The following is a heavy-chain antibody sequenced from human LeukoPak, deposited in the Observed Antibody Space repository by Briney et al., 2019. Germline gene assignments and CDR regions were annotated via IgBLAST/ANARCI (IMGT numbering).Heavy chain of an antibody. V-gene: IGHV3-21*01. CDR3: ARGSIYYDSSGYLRSDY. J-gene: IGHJ4*02. CDR1: GFTFSSYS. D-gene: IGHD3-22*01. CDR2: ISSSSSYI. Sequence: KPGGSLRLSCAASGFTFSSYSMNWVRQAPGKGLEWVSSISSSSSYIYYADSVKGRFTISRDNAKNSLYLQMNSLRAEDMAVYYCARGSIYYDSSGYLRSDYWGQGTLVTVSS.